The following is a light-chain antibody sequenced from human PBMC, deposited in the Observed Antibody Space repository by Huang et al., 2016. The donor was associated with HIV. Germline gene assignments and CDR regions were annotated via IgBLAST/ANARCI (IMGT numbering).Light chain of an antibody. V-gene: IGKV1-39*01. Sequence: DIQMTQSQSSLSASVGDRVTITCRASQDIDTYLNYYQQIPGKAPKLLIYNTFKLQSGLPSMFDGTGSETDFALTITNLQPEDVATYFCQQSYTFTFTFGPGT. CDR1: QDIDTY. CDR2: NTF. CDR3: QQSYTFTFT. J-gene: IGKJ3*01.